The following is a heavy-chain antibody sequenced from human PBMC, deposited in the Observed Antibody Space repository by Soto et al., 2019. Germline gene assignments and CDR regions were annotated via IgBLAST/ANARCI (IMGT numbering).Heavy chain of an antibody. J-gene: IGHJ6*02. Sequence: QVQLQESGRGLVKPSQTLSLTCTVSGASISSGDYYWSWIRQPPGKGLEWIGYIYYSGSTYYSPSLKSRVAISVDTPKTQSSLRLRSVTAADTAVYSCAREVDTASGPDYYNGLDVWGQGTTVTVSS. V-gene: IGHV4-30-4*01. CDR3: AREVDTASGPDYYNGLDV. D-gene: IGHD5-18*01. CDR2: IYYSGST. CDR1: GASISSGDYY.